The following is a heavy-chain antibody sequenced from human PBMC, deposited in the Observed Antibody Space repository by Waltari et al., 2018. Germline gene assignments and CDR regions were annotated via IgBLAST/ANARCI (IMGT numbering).Heavy chain of an antibody. D-gene: IGHD6-19*01. CDR1: GGSFCGYY. CDR3: ARQFSSGWYSEY. V-gene: IGHV4-34*01. J-gene: IGHJ4*02. Sequence: QVQLQQWGAGLLKPSETLSLTFAVYGGSFCGYYWSWFRQSPGKGLGWIGEINHSGSTNYNPSLKSRVTISVDTSKNQFSLKVSSVTAADTAVYYCARQFSSGWYSEYWGQGTLVTVSS. CDR2: INHSGST.